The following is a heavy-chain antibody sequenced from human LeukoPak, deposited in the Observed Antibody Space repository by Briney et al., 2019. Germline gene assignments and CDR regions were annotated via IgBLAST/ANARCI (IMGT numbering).Heavy chain of an antibody. D-gene: IGHD2-2*01. Sequence: PGGSLRLSCAASGFTFSSYSMNWVRQAPGKGLEWVAVISYDGSNKYYADSVKGRFTISRDNSKNTLYLQMNSLRAEDTAVYYCAKDLDIVVVPAATLDYWGQGTLVTVSS. CDR1: GFTFSSYS. V-gene: IGHV3-30*18. CDR3: AKDLDIVVVPAATLDY. CDR2: ISYDGSNK. J-gene: IGHJ4*02.